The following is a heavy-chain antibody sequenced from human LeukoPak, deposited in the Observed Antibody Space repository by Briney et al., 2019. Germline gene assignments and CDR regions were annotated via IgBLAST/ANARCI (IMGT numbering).Heavy chain of an antibody. CDR1: GYTFTSYY. CDR2: INPSGGST. J-gene: IGHJ4*02. CDR3: ARYGQSYYDSSGHLK. V-gene: IGHV1-46*01. D-gene: IGHD3-22*01. Sequence: VASVKVSCKASGYTFTSYYMHWVRQAPGQGLEWMGGINPSGGSTSYAQKFQGRLTITRDTSTSTVYMELSSLRSEDTAVYYCARYGQSYYDSSGHLKWGQGTLVTVSS.